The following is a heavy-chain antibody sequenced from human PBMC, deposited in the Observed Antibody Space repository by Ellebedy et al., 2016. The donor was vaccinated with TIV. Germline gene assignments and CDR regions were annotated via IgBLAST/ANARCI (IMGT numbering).Heavy chain of an antibody. Sequence: SQTLSLTCXVYGGSFSGYYWSWIRQPPGKGLEWIGEINHSGSTNYNPSLKSRVTISVDTSKNQFSLKLSSVTAADTAVYYCARYCSGGSCYDYWGQGTLVTVSS. D-gene: IGHD2-15*01. CDR2: INHSGST. CDR3: ARYCSGGSCYDY. CDR1: GGSFSGYY. J-gene: IGHJ4*02. V-gene: IGHV4-34*01.